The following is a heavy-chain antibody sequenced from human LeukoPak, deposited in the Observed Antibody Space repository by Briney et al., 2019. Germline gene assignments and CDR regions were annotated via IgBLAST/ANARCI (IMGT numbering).Heavy chain of an antibody. V-gene: IGHV3-48*03. CDR3: ASRLIS. J-gene: IGHJ5*02. CDR1: GFPFSDHE. D-gene: IGHD3-22*01. CDR2: ISSSGSDK. Sequence: GGSLRLSCAASGFPFSDHEMNWVRQAPGKGLEWVSYISSSGSDKYYPDSVKGRFTISRDNAKNSLYLQMNSLRAEDTAVYYCASRLISWGQGTLVTVSS.